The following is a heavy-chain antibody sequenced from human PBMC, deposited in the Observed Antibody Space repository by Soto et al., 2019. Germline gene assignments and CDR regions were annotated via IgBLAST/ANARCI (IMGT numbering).Heavy chain of an antibody. CDR2: IKSKADGGTT. V-gene: IGHV3-15*01. J-gene: IGHJ6*02. CDR1: GCTVSSNY. CDR3: CDGMDV. Sequence: PVGSLRLSCAASGCTVSSNYMSWVRQAPGKGLEWVARIKSKADGGTTHYAIPVKDRFIISRDDSKNTLYLQMNSLKTEDTAVYYCCDGMDVWGQGTTVTVS.